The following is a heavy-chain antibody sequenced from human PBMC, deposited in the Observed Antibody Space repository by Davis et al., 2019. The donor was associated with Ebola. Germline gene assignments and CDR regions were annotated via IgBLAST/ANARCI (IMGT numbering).Heavy chain of an antibody. CDR3: ARRVAAANWYFDL. CDR2: IYPGDSDT. Sequence: GESLKISCKGSGYSFTSYWIGWVRQMPGKGLEWMGIIYPGDSDTRYSPSFQGQVTISADKSVSTAYLQWSSLKASDTAMYYCARRVAAANWYFDLWGRGTLVTVSS. CDR1: GYSFTSYW. J-gene: IGHJ2*01. D-gene: IGHD6-13*01. V-gene: IGHV5-51*01.